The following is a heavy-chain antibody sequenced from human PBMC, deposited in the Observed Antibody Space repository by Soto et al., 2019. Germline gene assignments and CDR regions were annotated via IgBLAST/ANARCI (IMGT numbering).Heavy chain of an antibody. CDR1: GYTFTSYT. Sequence: ASVKVSCKASGYTFTSYTMHWVRQAPGQRLEWMGWINAGNGNTKYSQKFQGRVTITRDTAASTAYMELSSLRSEDTAVYYCARTYCSSTSCYDTLRYFDWYKGDQLGGFEYFQHWGQGTLVTVSS. J-gene: IGHJ1*01. CDR3: ARTYCSSTSCYDTLRYFDWYKGDQLGGFEYFQH. D-gene: IGHD2-2*01. CDR2: INAGNGNT. V-gene: IGHV1-3*01.